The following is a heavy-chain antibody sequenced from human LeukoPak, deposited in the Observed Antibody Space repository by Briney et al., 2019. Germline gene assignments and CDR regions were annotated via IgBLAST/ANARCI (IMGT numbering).Heavy chain of an antibody. V-gene: IGHV1-2*02. D-gene: IGHD1-26*01. J-gene: IGHJ6*02. CDR1: GYTFTGYY. Sequence: ASVKVSCKASGYTFTGYYMHWVRQAPGQGLEWMGWINPNSGGTNYAQKFQGRVTMTRDTSISTAYMELSRLRSDDTAVYYCARDRGATFQSYYYYYGMDVWGQGTTVTVSS. CDR3: ARDRGATFQSYYYYYGMDV. CDR2: INPNSGGT.